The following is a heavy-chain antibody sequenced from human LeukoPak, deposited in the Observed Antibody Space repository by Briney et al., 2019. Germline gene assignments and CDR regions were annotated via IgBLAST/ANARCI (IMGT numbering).Heavy chain of an antibody. Sequence: PGASVTVSCKASGYTFTSYGISWVRQAPGQGLEWMGWISAYNGNTNYAQTLQGRVTMTTDTSTSTAYMELRSLRSDDTAVYYCARDVLSIAVAGKTYYYYGMDVWGQGTTVTVSS. D-gene: IGHD6-19*01. J-gene: IGHJ6*02. CDR1: GYTFTSYG. V-gene: IGHV1-18*01. CDR3: ARDVLSIAVAGKTYYYYGMDV. CDR2: ISAYNGNT.